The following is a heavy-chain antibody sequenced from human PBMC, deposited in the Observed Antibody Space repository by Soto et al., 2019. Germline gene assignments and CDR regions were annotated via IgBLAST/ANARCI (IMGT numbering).Heavy chain of an antibody. V-gene: IGHV4-4*02. CDR2: IYHSGST. CDR1: GGSISSSNW. CDR3: ARLWHCSSTSCSPDY. Sequence: SETLSLTCAVSGGSISSSNWWSFVRQPPGKGLEWIGEIYHSGSTNYNPSLKSRVTISVDKSKNQFSLKLSSVTAADTAVYYCARLWHCSSTSCSPDYWGQGTRVTVSS. J-gene: IGHJ4*02. D-gene: IGHD2-2*01.